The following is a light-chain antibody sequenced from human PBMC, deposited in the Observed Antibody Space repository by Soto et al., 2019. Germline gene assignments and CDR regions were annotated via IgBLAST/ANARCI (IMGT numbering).Light chain of an antibody. CDR1: QAIYSY. CDR3: QQLNSHHRT. V-gene: IGKV1-9*01. Sequence: DIQLTQSPFFLSASVGDRVTISCRASQAIYSYLAWYQQKPGKAPKLLIFGASKLQSGVPSRFSGSGTGTEFTLTISSLQPEDFATYYGQQLNSHHRTFGQGTKLEIK. CDR2: GAS. J-gene: IGKJ2*01.